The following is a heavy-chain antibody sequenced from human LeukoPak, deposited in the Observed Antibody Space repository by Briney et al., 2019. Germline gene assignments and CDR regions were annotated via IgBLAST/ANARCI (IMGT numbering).Heavy chain of an antibody. CDR1: GITFSNYG. V-gene: IGHV3-30*02. J-gene: IGHJ4*02. CDR2: IRYDGNNK. D-gene: IGHD3-9*01. Sequence: GGSLRLSCGASGITFSNYGMHWVRQAPGKGLEWVAFIRYDGNNKHYADSVKGRFTISRDNSKSTLYLQMNSLRPEDTAVYYCANGPHYNILTGYYKVRSHLDYWGQGTLVTVSS. CDR3: ANGPHYNILTGYYKVRSHLDY.